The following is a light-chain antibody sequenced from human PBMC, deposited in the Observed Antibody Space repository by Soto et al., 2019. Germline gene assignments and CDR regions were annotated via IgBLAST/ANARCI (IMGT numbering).Light chain of an antibody. V-gene: IGKV3-20*01. J-gene: IGKJ4*02. CDR1: QSVSSSY. CDR2: GAS. CDR3: QQDGGSPLT. Sequence: EIVLTQSPGTLSLSPGERTTLSCRSSQSVSSSYLAGYQQKPGQAPRLLIYGASNRATGIPVRLSGSGSGTEYTRTMRRLEPEDCAVYFCQQDGGSPLTFGPGTRVEI.